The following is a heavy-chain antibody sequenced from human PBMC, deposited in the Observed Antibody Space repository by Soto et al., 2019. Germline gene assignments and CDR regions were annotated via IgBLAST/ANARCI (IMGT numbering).Heavy chain of an antibody. J-gene: IGHJ5*02. CDR1: GGSISSGDYY. Sequence: QVQLQESGPGLVKPSQTLSLTCTVSGGSISSGDYYWSWIRQPPGKALEWIGYVYYSGSTYYNPSPKSRVTISVDTSKNQFSLKLSSVTAAETAVYYCSRDLRDSRSWYQRMNWFDPWGQGTLVTVSS. CDR2: VYYSGST. D-gene: IGHD6-13*01. V-gene: IGHV4-30-4*01. CDR3: SRDLRDSRSWYQRMNWFDP.